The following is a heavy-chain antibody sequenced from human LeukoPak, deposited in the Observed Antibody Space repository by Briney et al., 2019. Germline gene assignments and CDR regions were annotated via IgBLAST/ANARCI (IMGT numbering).Heavy chain of an antibody. CDR1: GYTFTSYD. CDR2: INPNSGGT. V-gene: IGHV1-2*02. Sequence: ASVKVSCKASGYTFTSYDINWVRQAPGQGLEWMGWINPNSGGTNYAQKFQGRVTMTRDTSISTAYMELSRLRSDDTAVYYCAREIYYGSGSNIDYWGQGTLVTVSS. J-gene: IGHJ4*02. CDR3: AREIYYGSGSNIDY. D-gene: IGHD3-10*01.